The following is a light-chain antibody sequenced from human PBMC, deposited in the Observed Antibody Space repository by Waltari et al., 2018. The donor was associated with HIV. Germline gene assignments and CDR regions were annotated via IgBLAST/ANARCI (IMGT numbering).Light chain of an antibody. CDR1: QSIRSN. J-gene: IGKJ1*01. Sequence: DIQMTQSPSSLSASVGDRVTITCRSSQSIRSNLNWYRQKPGKAPKLLIYAASSLQSGVPSRFSGSGSGTDFTLTISSLQPEDFVTYHCEQSYNSPRTFGQGTKVEIK. V-gene: IGKV1-39*01. CDR3: EQSYNSPRT. CDR2: AAS.